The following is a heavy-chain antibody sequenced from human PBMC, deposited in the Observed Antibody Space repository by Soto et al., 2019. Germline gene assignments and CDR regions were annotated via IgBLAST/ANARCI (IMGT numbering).Heavy chain of an antibody. V-gene: IGHV3-33*01. D-gene: IGHD5-18*01. CDR2: IWYDGSNK. CDR3: ARDLGTAPYYYYGMDV. J-gene: IGHJ6*02. CDR1: GFTFSSYG. Sequence: QVQLVGSGGGVVQPGRSLRLSCAASGFTFSSYGMHWVRQAPGKGLEWVAVIWYDGSNKYYADSVKGRFTISRDNSKNTLYLQMNSLRAEDTAVYYCARDLGTAPYYYYGMDVWGQGTTVTVSS.